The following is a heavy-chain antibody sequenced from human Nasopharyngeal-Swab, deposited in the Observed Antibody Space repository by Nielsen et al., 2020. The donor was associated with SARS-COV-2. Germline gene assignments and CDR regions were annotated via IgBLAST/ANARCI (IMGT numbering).Heavy chain of an antibody. CDR3: ARILRLPYSSSWYGDYYYYYMDV. D-gene: IGHD6-13*01. V-gene: IGHV4-59*01. CDR1: GGSISSYY. Sequence: SETLSLTCTVSGGSISSYYWSWIRQPPGKGLEWIGYIYYSGSTNYNPSLKSRVTISVDTSKNQFSLKLSSVTAADTAVYYCARILRLPYSSSWYGDYYYYYMDVWGKGTTVTVSS. CDR2: IYYSGST. J-gene: IGHJ6*03.